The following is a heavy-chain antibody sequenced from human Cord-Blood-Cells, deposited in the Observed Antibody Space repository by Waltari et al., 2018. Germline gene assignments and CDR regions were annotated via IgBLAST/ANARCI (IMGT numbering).Heavy chain of an antibody. CDR2: INPNSGGT. V-gene: IGHV1-2*04. Sequence: VQLVQPGAEAKKPGASVKVSSRAYGYTFTGYYIQWARTAPGQGLEWMGWINPNSGGTKYAQKFQGWVTMTRDTSISTAYMELSRLRSDDTAVYYCARDQLLFFGLDYGRDVWGQGTTVTVSS. CDR1: GYTFTGYY. D-gene: IGHD2-2*01. J-gene: IGHJ6*02. CDR3: ARDQLLFFGLDYGRDV.